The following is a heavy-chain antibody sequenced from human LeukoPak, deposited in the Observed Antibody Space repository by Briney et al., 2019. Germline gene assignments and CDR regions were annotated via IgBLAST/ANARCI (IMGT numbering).Heavy chain of an antibody. J-gene: IGHJ4*02. CDR2: IKQDGSEK. CDR3: AKDRDPYDYGSGSYYNGVFDY. CDR1: GFTFSSYW. V-gene: IGHV3-7*03. D-gene: IGHD3-10*01. Sequence: PGGSLRLSCAASGFTFSSYWMSWVRQAPGKGLEWVANIKQDGSEKYYVDSVKGRFTISRDNAKNSLYLQMNSLRAEDTAVYYCAKDRDPYDYGSGSYYNGVFDYWGQGTLVTVSS.